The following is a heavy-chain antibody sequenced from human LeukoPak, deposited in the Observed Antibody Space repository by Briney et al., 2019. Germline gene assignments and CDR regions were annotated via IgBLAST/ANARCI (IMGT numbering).Heavy chain of an antibody. CDR3: AGGRTRAFDI. D-gene: IGHD3-16*01. V-gene: IGHV4-59*01. CDR2: IYYSGST. CDR1: GGSISSYY. Sequence: SETLSLTCTVSGGSISSYYWSWIRQPPGKGLEWIGYIYYSGSTNYSPSLKSRVTISVDTSKNQFSLKLSSVTAADTAVYYCAGGRTRAFDIWGQGTMVTVSS. J-gene: IGHJ3*02.